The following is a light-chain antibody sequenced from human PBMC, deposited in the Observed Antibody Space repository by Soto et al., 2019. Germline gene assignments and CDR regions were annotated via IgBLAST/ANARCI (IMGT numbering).Light chain of an antibody. CDR2: EVS. Sequence: QSVLTQPASVSGSPGQSITISCTGTSSDVGGYNYVSWYQQHPGRAPKLVIYEVSYRPSRVSNRFSGSKSGKTASLTISGLQAEDEADYYCRSKTSRNTYVFGTGTKVTVL. V-gene: IGLV2-14*01. CDR1: SSDVGGYNY. CDR3: RSKTSRNTYV. J-gene: IGLJ1*01.